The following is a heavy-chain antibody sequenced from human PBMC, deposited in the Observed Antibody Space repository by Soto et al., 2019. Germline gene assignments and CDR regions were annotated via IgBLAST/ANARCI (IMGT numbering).Heavy chain of an antibody. J-gene: IGHJ4*02. D-gene: IGHD6-19*01. V-gene: IGHV4-31*03. Sequence: TSETLCLTCSVSGASITRDQYYWTWLGQRPGKGLVWRGCRYDSGTTKYNPSLRSRIALSVDTSKNQFSLKLSSVTAADTAVYYCALALGPTTGLDYWGPGILVTVSS. CDR3: ALALGPTTGLDY. CDR2: RYDSGTT. CDR1: GASITRDQYY.